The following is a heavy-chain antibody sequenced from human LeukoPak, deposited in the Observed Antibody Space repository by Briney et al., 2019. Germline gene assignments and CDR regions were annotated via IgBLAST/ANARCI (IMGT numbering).Heavy chain of an antibody. Sequence: PGGSLRLSCAASGFIFDDYAMHWVREAPGKGLEWVSGISWNSNTIGYADSVKGRFTISRDNAKNSLYLQMNSLRPEDTALYHCAKDAGGYYYYYMGVWGKGTTVTISS. D-gene: IGHD1-26*01. J-gene: IGHJ6*03. V-gene: IGHV3-9*01. CDR2: ISWNSNTI. CDR3: AKDAGGYYYYYMGV. CDR1: GFIFDDYA.